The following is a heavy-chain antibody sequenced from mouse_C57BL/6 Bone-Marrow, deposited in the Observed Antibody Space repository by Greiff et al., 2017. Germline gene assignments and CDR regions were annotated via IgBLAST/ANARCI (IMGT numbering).Heavy chain of an antibody. Sequence: VQLQQSGAELVRPGASVTLSCKASGYTFTDYEMHWVKQTPVHGLEWIGAIDPETGGTAYNQKFKGKAILTADTSSSTAYMELRSLTSEDSAVFYCTRRDYYGTPAWFADWGQGTLVTVSA. CDR2: IDPETGGT. V-gene: IGHV1-15*01. CDR3: TRRDYYGTPAWFAD. J-gene: IGHJ3*01. CDR1: GYTFTDYE. D-gene: IGHD1-1*01.